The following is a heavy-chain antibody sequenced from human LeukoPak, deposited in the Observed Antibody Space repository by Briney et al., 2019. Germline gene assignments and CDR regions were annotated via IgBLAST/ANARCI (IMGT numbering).Heavy chain of an antibody. CDR2: INPNSGGT. D-gene: IGHD3-22*01. CDR1: GYTFTGYY. Sequence: ASVKVSCKTSGYTFTGYYMHWVRQAPGQGLEWMGWINPNSGGTNYAQRFQGRVTMTRDTSMSTAYMELSRLRSDDSAVYYCARYFYDSSGSSTDAFDIWGQGTMVTVSS. J-gene: IGHJ3*02. V-gene: IGHV1-2*02. CDR3: ARYFYDSSGSSTDAFDI.